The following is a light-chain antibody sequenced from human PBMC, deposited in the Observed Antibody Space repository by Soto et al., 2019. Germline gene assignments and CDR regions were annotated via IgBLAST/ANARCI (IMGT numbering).Light chain of an antibody. CDR3: LQDYNYPRT. CDR2: AAS. J-gene: IGKJ1*01. CDR1: QGIRND. V-gene: IGKV1-6*01. Sequence: AIQMNQSPSSLSASVGDRVTITRRASQGIRNDLGWYQQKPGKAPKLLIYAASSLQSGVPSRFSGSGSGTDFTLTISSLQPEDFATYYCLQDYNYPRTFGQGTKVDIK.